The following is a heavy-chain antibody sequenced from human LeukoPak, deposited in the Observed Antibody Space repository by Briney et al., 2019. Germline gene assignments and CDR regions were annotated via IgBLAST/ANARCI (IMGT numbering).Heavy chain of an antibody. CDR3: ARGNGTYTPSDH. CDR2: ITPLVSTT. Sequence: SVKVSCKASGGISHPYAIAWLRQAPEQGLEWMGGITPLVSTTVYARKLQGRVTFTADEATRTVYMELRSLSSDDTAIYYCARGNGTYTPSDHWGQGTLVTVSS. J-gene: IGHJ4*02. D-gene: IGHD1-26*01. V-gene: IGHV1-69*13. CDR1: GGISHPYA.